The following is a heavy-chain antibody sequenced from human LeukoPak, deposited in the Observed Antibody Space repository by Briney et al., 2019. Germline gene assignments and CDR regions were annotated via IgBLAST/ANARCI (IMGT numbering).Heavy chain of an antibody. J-gene: IGHJ4*02. CDR3: ASRKLGNDY. D-gene: IGHD7-27*01. CDR2: IYTSEST. V-gene: IGHV4-61*02. Sequence: PSETLSLTCSVSGGSISSSNYYWSWIRQPAGKGLEWIGRIYTSESTNYNPSLKSRVTISVDTSRNQFSLKLISVTAADTAVYYCASRKLGNDYWGQGTLVTVSS. CDR1: GGSISSSNYY.